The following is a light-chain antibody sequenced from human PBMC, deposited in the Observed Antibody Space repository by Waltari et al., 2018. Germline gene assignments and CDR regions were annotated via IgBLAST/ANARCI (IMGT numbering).Light chain of an antibody. J-gene: IGKJ4*01. CDR2: CAS. Sequence: SGRASQSVSSDLGVYHEKPGQVPSLLIYCASARATGIPARFSGSGYGTEFTLTISSMQSEDFAVYYCQQYNQWPPFTFGGGTKVEIK. CDR3: QQYNQWPPFT. CDR1: QSVSSD. V-gene: IGKV3-15*01.